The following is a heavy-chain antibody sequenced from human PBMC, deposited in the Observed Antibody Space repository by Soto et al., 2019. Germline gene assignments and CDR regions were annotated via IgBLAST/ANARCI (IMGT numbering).Heavy chain of an antibody. CDR1: AASISSGQYV. Sequence: PSETLSLTSDASAASISSGQYVCSWFRQPPGQGLEWIGYIYHSGSTYYNPSLKSRVTISVDRSKNQFSLKLSSVTAADTAVYYCARGRNYGDYFDYWGQGTLVTVSS. CDR2: IYHSGST. D-gene: IGHD4-17*01. V-gene: IGHV4-30-2*01. CDR3: ARGRNYGDYFDY. J-gene: IGHJ4*02.